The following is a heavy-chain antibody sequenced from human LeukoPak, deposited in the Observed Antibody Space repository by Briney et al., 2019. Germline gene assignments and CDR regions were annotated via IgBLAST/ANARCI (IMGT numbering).Heavy chain of an antibody. V-gene: IGHV3-30*02. CDR1: GFTFSSYG. D-gene: IGHD3-22*01. CDR3: AKAYYYDSSGSHTFDY. Sequence: GGSLRLSCAASGFTFSSYGMHWVRQAPGKGLEWVAFIHHDGTNKYYADSVKGRFTISRDNSKNTLYLQMNSLRAEDTAVYYCAKAYYYDSSGSHTFDYWGQGTLVTVSS. J-gene: IGHJ4*02. CDR2: IHHDGTNK.